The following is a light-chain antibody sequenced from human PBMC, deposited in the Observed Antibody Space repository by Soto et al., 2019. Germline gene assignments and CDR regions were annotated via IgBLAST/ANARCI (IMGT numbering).Light chain of an antibody. CDR2: DVS. CDR3: CSYAGSYSPKV. CDR1: SSDVGGYNY. J-gene: IGLJ1*01. V-gene: IGLV2-11*01. Sequence: QSALTQPRSVSGSPGQSVTISCTGTSSDVGGYNYVSWYQQHPGKAPELMIYDVSKRPSGVPDRFSGSKSGNTASLTISGLQAEDEADYYCCSYAGSYSPKVFGTGTKVTVL.